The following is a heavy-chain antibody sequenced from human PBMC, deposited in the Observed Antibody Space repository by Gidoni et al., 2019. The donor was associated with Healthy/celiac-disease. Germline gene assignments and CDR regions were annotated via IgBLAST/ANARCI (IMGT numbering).Heavy chain of an antibody. V-gene: IGHV1-2*04. CDR2: FNPNSEGT. J-gene: IGHJ5*02. D-gene: IGHD2-8*01. Sequence: QVQLVLSGAEVKKPEASVTVSCKAAGSTFTGYYMHWVRQVPGQGLGWVGWFNPNSEGTNDAQKFQGWVTMTRDKSISTAYMELSRLRSDDTAVYYCARGRCTNGVCYNREVDPWGQGTLVTVSS. CDR3: ARGRCTNGVCYNREVDP. CDR1: GSTFTGYY.